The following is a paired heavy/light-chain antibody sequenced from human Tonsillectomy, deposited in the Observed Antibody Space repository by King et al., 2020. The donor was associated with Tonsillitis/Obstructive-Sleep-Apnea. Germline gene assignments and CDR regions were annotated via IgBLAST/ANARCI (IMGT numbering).Light chain of an antibody. CDR3: SSRDSSGLRSV. Sequence: SSELTQDPAVSVALGQRVRIICQGDSLRKYYPSWYQQKPGQAPVLVMYGKNNRPSGIPDRFSGSIIGNTASLTVTGAQAEDEAEYYCSSRDSSGLRSVFGGGTKVTVL. V-gene: IGLV3-19*01. CDR1: SLRKYY. J-gene: IGLJ1*01. CDR2: GKN.
Heavy chain of an antibody. J-gene: IGHJ5*02. D-gene: IGHD5-18*01. V-gene: IGHV4-34*01. Sequence: QVQLQQWGAGLLRPSETLSLTCAVYGGSFSDHRWTWIRQSPGKGLEWIGEIDHSGATNLNPSLKSRVTILVDSSKKQFSLKLNSVTAADTALYYCARGLVGYCSTMPCPSVWFDPWGQGALVTVSS. CDR3: ARGLVGYCSTMPCPSVWFDP. CDR2: IDHSGAT. CDR1: GGSFSDHR.